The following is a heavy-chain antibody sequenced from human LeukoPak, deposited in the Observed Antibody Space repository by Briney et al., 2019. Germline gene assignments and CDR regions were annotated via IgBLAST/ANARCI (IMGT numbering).Heavy chain of an antibody. D-gene: IGHD6-13*01. CDR2: ISSSGST. J-gene: IGHJ4*02. V-gene: IGHV4-4*02. CDR1: GGSISSSNW. CDR3: AREVRYSSSWCDY. Sequence: PSETLSLTCAVSGGSISSSNWWSWVRQPPGKGLEWIGRISSSGSTNYNPSLKSRVTISVDTSKNQFSLKLSSVTAADTAVYYCAREVRYSSSWCDYWGQGTLVTVSS.